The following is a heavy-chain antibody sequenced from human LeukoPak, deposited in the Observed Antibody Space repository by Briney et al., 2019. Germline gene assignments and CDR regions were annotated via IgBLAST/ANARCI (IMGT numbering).Heavy chain of an antibody. Sequence: ASVKVSCKASGYTFTDYYMHWVRQAPGQGLEWMGWINPNSGGTNYAQKFQGRVTMTGDTSISTAYMELSSLRSDDTAVYYCARPTTVTDYDACDIWGQGTMVTVSS. CDR3: ARPTTVTDYDACDI. CDR1: GYTFTDYY. CDR2: INPNSGGT. D-gene: IGHD4-17*01. J-gene: IGHJ3*02. V-gene: IGHV1-2*02.